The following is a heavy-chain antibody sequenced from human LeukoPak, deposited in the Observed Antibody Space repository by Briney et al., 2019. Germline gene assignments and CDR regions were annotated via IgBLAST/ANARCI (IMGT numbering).Heavy chain of an antibody. D-gene: IGHD2-21*01. Sequence: SVKVSCKASGGTFSSYAISWVRQAPGQGLEWMGGIIPIFGTANYAQKFQGRVTITADKSTSTAYMELSNLTSEDTPVYYCARDYLARGGGGLGYFDYWGQGTLVTVSS. V-gene: IGHV1-69*06. CDR1: GGTFSSYA. J-gene: IGHJ4*02. CDR3: ARDYLARGGGGLGYFDY. CDR2: IIPIFGTA.